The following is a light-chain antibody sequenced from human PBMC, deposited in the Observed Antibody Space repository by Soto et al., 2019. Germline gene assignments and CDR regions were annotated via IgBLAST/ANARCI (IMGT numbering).Light chain of an antibody. Sequence: QSLLTQPPSASGTPGQRVTISCSGSSSNIGSNTVNWYQQLPGTAPKLLIYSSNQRPSGVPDRFSGSRSGTSASLAISGLQSEDEADYYCAAWDDSLNGHAVFGGGTQLTVL. CDR2: SSN. J-gene: IGLJ7*01. V-gene: IGLV1-44*01. CDR1: SSNIGSNT. CDR3: AAWDDSLNGHAV.